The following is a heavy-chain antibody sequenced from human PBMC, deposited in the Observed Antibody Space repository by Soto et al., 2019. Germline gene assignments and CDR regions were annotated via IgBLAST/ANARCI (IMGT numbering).Heavy chain of an antibody. V-gene: IGHV4-59*01. CDR2: IYYSGST. CDR1: GGPISSYY. CDR3: ARSRMATIPVFDY. Sequence: PSETLSLTCTVSGGPISSYYWSWIRQPPGKGLEWIGYIYYSGSTNYNPSLKSRVTISVDTSKNQFSLKLSSVTAADTAVYYCARSRMATIPVFDYWGQGTLVTVSS. D-gene: IGHD5-12*01. J-gene: IGHJ4*02.